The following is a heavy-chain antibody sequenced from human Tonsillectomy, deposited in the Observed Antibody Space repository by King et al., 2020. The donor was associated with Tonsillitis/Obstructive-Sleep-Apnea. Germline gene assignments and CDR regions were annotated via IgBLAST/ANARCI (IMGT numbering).Heavy chain of an antibody. CDR3: AKARVGTGYGFDS. J-gene: IGHJ4*02. D-gene: IGHD3-9*01. CDR1: GFTFYSYA. V-gene: IGHV3-23*04. CDR2: ISGRGDIT. Sequence: VQLVESGGGLAQPGGSLRVSCAASGFTFYSYAMSWVRQAPGKGLEWVSTISGRGDITDYADSVKGRLTISRDNSKKTLSLQMNGLRVEDTAVYYCAKARVGTGYGFDSWGQGTLVTVSS.